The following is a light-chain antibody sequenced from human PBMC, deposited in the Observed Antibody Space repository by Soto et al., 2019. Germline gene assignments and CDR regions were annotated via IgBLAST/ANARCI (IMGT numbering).Light chain of an antibody. CDR2: RNN. Sequence: QSVLTQPPSASGTPGQRVTISCSGSSSNIGSNYVYWYQQLPGTAPKLLIYRNNQRPSGVPDRFSGSKSGTSASLAISGLRSEDEADCYCAAWDDSLSVVFGGGTKLTVL. CDR3: AAWDDSLSVV. J-gene: IGLJ2*01. V-gene: IGLV1-47*01. CDR1: SSNIGSNY.